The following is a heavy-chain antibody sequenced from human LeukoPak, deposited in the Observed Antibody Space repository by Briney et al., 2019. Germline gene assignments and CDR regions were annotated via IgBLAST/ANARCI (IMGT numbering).Heavy chain of an antibody. V-gene: IGHV3-72*01. CDR3: ARMSYSESSGNYHDY. Sequence: PGRSLRLPRAASGFPFSDHYLDWVRQSPGKGLEWIGRTRSKAYSYTTEYAASVKGRFTISRDDSKRSLYLQMNSLRTEYTAVYYCARMSYSESSGNYHDYWGQGTLVTVSS. CDR2: TRSKAYSYTT. J-gene: IGHJ4*02. D-gene: IGHD3-22*01. CDR1: GFPFSDHY.